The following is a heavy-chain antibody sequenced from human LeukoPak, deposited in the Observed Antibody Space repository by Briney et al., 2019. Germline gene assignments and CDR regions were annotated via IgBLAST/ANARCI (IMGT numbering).Heavy chain of an antibody. CDR1: GFTFSSYW. CDR2: IKQDGSEK. CDR3: AREGGGAAIDY. Sequence: GGSLRLSCAASGFTFSSYWMSWVRQAPGKGLEWVANIKQDGSEKYYVDSVKGRFTVSRDNAKNSLYLQMNSLRAEDTAVYYCAREGGGAAIDYWGQGTLVTVSS. J-gene: IGHJ4*02. V-gene: IGHV3-7*01. D-gene: IGHD1-26*01.